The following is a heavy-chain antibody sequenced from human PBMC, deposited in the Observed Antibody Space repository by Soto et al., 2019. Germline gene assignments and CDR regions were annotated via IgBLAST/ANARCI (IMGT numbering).Heavy chain of an antibody. CDR3: ARQNYNWNPIAFDY. CDR1: GYTFTSYG. CDR2: ISAYNGNT. Sequence: ASVKVSCKASGYTFTSYGISWVRQAPGQGLEWMGWISAYNGNTNYAQKLQGRVTMTTDTSTSTAYMELRSLRSDDTAVYYCARQNYNWNPIAFDYWGQGTLVTVSS. D-gene: IGHD1-20*01. V-gene: IGHV1-18*04. J-gene: IGHJ4*02.